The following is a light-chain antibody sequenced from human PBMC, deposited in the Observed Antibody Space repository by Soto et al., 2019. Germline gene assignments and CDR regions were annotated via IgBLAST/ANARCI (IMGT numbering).Light chain of an antibody. Sequence: VMTQSPATLSVSPGEGVTLFCRASQNVATNLAWYQLKPGQAPRLLIHASSTRAAGIPGTFSGSGSGTHFSLTISCVQSEDSAVYYCQQYYHWGLSFGGGTKVEI. J-gene: IGKJ4*01. CDR3: QQYYHWGLS. V-gene: IGKV3D-15*01. CDR2: ASS. CDR1: QNVATN.